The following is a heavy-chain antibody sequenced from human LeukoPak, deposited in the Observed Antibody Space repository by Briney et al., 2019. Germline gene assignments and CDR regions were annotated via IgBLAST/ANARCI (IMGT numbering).Heavy chain of an antibody. CDR3: AGRRVLDASFDY. J-gene: IGHJ4*02. CDR1: GFTVSNNY. Sequence: GGSLRLSCAASGFTVSNNYMSWVRQAPGKGLEWVSVIYSGDNTYYVESVKGRFTISRDNSKNTMFLQMNRLRAEDTAVYYCAGRRVLDASFDYWGQGTLVTVSS. CDR2: IYSGDNT. V-gene: IGHV3-66*02. D-gene: IGHD3-16*01.